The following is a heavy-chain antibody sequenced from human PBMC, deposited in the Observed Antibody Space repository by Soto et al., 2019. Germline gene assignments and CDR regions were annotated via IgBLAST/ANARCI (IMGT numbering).Heavy chain of an antibody. Sequence: ASVKVSCKASGYTFTRYAMHWVRQAPGHRLEWMGWINAGNGNTKYSQKFQGRVTITRDTSASTAYMELSSLRSEDKAVYYCARRHRGGSGSSAFDIWGQGTMVTVSS. D-gene: IGHD3-22*01. V-gene: IGHV1-3*01. CDR1: GYTFTRYA. J-gene: IGHJ3*02. CDR2: INAGNGNT. CDR3: ARRHRGGSGSSAFDI.